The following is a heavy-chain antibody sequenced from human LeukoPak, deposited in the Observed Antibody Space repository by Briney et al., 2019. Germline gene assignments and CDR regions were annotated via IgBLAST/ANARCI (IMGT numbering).Heavy chain of an antibody. J-gene: IGHJ4*02. CDR2: ISNSNNYI. CDR1: GFTFSTYS. D-gene: IGHD5-24*01. Sequence: PGGSLRLSCVVSGFTFSTYSMNWVRQAPGKGLEWVSSISNSNNYIHYADSIRGRFTISRDNSKNSLYLEMNSLRADDTAVYYCAGVGEDVEMTPIPLDFWGQGTLVTVSS. V-gene: IGHV3-21*01. CDR3: AGVGEDVEMTPIPLDF.